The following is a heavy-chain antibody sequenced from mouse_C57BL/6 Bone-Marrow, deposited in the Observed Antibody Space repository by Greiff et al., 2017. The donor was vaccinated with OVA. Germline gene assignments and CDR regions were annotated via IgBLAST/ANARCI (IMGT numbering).Heavy chain of an antibody. J-gene: IGHJ2*01. Sequence: EVQLQQSGPELVKPGASVKISCKASGYTFTASYMNWVKQSHGKSLEWIGVINPNNGGTSYNQKFKGKATLTVDNSSSSAYMELRSLTSESSAVYYCARPSGPYFEWWGQGTTLTVSS. CDR3: ARPSGPYFEW. CDR2: INPNNGGT. V-gene: IGHV1-26*01. CDR1: GYTFTASY.